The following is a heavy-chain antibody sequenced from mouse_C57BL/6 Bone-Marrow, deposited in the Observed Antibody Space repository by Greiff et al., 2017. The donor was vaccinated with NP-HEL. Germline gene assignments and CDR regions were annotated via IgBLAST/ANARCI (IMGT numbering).Heavy chain of an antibody. V-gene: IGHV1-59*01. J-gene: IGHJ1*03. CDR1: GYTFTSYW. Sequence: QVQLQQPGAELVRPGTSVKLSCKASGYTFTSYWMHWVKQRPGQGLEWIGVIDPSDGYTNYTQKFKGKATLTVDTSSSTAYMQLSSLTSEDSAVCYCAKSDGWGTGTTVTVSS. CDR2: IDPSDGYT. CDR3: AKSDG.